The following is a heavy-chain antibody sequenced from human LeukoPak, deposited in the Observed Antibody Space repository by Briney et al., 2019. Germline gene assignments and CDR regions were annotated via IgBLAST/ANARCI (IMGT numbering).Heavy chain of an antibody. V-gene: IGHV3-23*01. J-gene: IGHJ4*02. D-gene: IGHD3-22*01. CDR3: ALLSSGQYYFDY. Sequence: GGSLRLSCAASGFTFSSYAMSWVRQAPGKGLEWVSAISGSGGSTYYADSVKGRFTISRDNSKNTLYLQMNSLRAEDTAVYYCALLSSGQYYFDYWGQGTLVTVSS. CDR1: GFTFSSYA. CDR2: ISGSGGST.